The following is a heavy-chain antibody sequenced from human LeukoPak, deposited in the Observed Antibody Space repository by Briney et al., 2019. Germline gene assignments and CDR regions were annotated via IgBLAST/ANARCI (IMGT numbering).Heavy chain of an antibody. D-gene: IGHD6-19*01. CDR2: INTDGSST. CDR3: ARSSSGWHSDY. Sequence: GGSLRLSCAASGFTFSSYWMHWVRQAPGKGLVWVSRINTDGSSTTYADSVKGRFTISRDNAKSTLYLQMNSLRAEDTALYYCARSSSGWHSDYWGQGTLATVSS. J-gene: IGHJ4*02. CDR1: GFTFSSYW. V-gene: IGHV3-74*01.